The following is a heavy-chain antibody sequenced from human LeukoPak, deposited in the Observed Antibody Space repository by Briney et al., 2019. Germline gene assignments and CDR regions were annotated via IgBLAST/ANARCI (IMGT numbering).Heavy chain of an antibody. J-gene: IGHJ4*02. CDR3: ARGKSSDCTCIDY. CDR1: GFTVSSKY. Sequence: GGSLRLSCAASGFTVSSKYMSWVRQAPGKGLEWVSVIHGDGSTYYADSAKGRFTISRDNPKNTLYLQMNSLRAEDTAVYYCARGKSSDCTCIDYWGQGTLVTVSS. V-gene: IGHV3-53*01. CDR2: IHGDGST. D-gene: IGHD2-21*02.